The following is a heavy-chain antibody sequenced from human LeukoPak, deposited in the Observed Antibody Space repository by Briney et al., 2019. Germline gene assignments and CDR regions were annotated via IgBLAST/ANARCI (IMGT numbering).Heavy chain of an antibody. CDR2: IYTSGST. D-gene: IGHD3-10*01. Sequence: SETLSLTCTASGGSISSYYWSWIRQPAGKGLEWIGRIYTSGSTNYNPSLKSRVTMSVDTSKNQFSLKLSSVTAADTAVYYCARGLAYYGSGSSNWFDPWGQGTLVTVSS. J-gene: IGHJ5*02. V-gene: IGHV4-4*07. CDR3: ARGLAYYGSGSSNWFDP. CDR1: GGSISSYY.